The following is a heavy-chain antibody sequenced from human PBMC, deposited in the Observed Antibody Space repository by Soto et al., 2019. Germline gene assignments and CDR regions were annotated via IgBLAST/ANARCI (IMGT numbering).Heavy chain of an antibody. D-gene: IGHD3-3*01. CDR3: ARDQYDFRSGSYYYAMEV. Sequence: ASVKVSCKASGYTFTGYYMHWVRQAPGQGLEWMGWINPNSGGTNYAQKFQGRVTMTRDTSISTAYMELRSVTRADTAVYYCARDQYDFRSGSYYYAMEVWGQGTKVTVSS. CDR2: INPNSGGT. J-gene: IGHJ6*02. V-gene: IGHV1-2*02. CDR1: GYTFTGYY.